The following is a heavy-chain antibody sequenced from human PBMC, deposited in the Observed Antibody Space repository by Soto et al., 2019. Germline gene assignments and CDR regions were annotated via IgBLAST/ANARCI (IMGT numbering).Heavy chain of an antibody. D-gene: IGHD4-17*01. J-gene: IGHJ4*02. CDR1: GFTVDDYA. Sequence: EVQLVESRGGLVQPGRSLRLSCAASGFTVDDYAMHWVRQAPGKGLEWVSGISWNSGSIGYADSVKGRFTISRDNAKNSLYLQMNSLRAEDTALYYCAVYSGDYRFDYWGQGTLVTVSS. CDR2: ISWNSGSI. CDR3: AVYSGDYRFDY. V-gene: IGHV3-9*01.